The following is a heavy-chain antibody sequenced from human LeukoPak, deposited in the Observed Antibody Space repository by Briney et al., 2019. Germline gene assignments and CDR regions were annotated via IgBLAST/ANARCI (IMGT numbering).Heavy chain of an antibody. CDR3: ARVDSSGPQDYYGMDV. J-gene: IGHJ6*02. CDR1: GYTFTSYG. D-gene: IGHD3-22*01. CDR2: ISAYNGNT. Sequence: WASVKVSCKASGYTFTSYGISWVRQAPGQGLEWMGWISAYNGNTNYAQKLQGRVTMTTDTSTSTAYMELRSLRSDDTAVYYCARVDSSGPQDYYGMDVWGQGTTVTVSS. V-gene: IGHV1-18*01.